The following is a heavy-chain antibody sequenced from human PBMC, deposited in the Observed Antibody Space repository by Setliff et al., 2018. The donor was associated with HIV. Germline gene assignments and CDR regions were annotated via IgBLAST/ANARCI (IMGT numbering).Heavy chain of an antibody. D-gene: IGHD3-16*02. J-gene: IGHJ6*02. CDR3: ARVGNYRGYGMDV. Sequence: PGGSLRLSCAASGFTFSSYSINWVRQAPGTGLEWVSYISSASSVIYYADSVKGRFTISRDNAKNSLYLQMNSLRAEDTAVYYCARVGNYRGYGMDVWGQGTTVTVSS. CDR1: GFTFSSYS. CDR2: ISSASSVI. V-gene: IGHV3-48*04.